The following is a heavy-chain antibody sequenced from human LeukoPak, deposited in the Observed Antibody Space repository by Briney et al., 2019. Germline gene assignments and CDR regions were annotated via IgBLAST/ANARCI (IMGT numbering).Heavy chain of an antibody. CDR3: TRYNNDHIDY. J-gene: IGHJ4*02. CDR1: GFTFGGYG. Sequence: PGGSLRLSCAGSGFTFGGYGMHWFRQTPGKGLEWVAVIAYDGSKAFYADSVKGRSTISRDNSKNTMSVQMDDLRAEDTAVYYCTRYNNDHIDYWGQGTLVTVPS. D-gene: IGHD1-14*01. CDR2: IAYDGSKA. V-gene: IGHV3-33*01.